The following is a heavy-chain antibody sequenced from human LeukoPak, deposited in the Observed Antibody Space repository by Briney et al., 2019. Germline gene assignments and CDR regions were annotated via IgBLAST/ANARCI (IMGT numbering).Heavy chain of an antibody. CDR1: GYTFTGYY. Sequence: ASVKVSCKASGYTFTGYYMHWVRQAPGQGLEWMGWINSNSGGTNYAQKFQGRVTITRNTSISTAYMELSSLRSEDTAVYYCARGLGITIFGVVIPRGYFDYWGQGTLVTVSS. V-gene: IGHV1-2*02. J-gene: IGHJ4*02. CDR2: INSNSGGT. D-gene: IGHD3-3*01. CDR3: ARGLGITIFGVVIPRGYFDY.